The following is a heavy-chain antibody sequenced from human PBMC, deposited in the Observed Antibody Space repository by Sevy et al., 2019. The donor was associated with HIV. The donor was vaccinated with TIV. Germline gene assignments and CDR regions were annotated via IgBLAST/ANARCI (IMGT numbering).Heavy chain of an antibody. J-gene: IGHJ4*02. Sequence: GGSLRLSCAASGFTFSNAWMSWVRQAPGKGLEWVGRIKSKTDGGTTDYAAPVKGRFTISRDDSKNTLYLQMNSLKTEDTAVYYCTTEYYYDSSGYLTDYWGQGILVTVSS. CDR2: IKSKTDGGTT. V-gene: IGHV3-15*01. CDR1: GFTFSNAW. CDR3: TTEYYYDSSGYLTDY. D-gene: IGHD3-22*01.